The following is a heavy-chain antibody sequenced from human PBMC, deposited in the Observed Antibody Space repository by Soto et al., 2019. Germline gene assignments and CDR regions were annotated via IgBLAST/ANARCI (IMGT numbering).Heavy chain of an antibody. CDR1: GFSLTTRGVG. Sequence: QITLKESGPTLVKPTQTLTLTCTFSGFSLTTRGVGVGWIRQPPGKALECLALIYWDDDKRYSPSLQSRLSITKDTSKNQVLLTMTNVDTVDTATYYCAHIPNYYQYDWFDPWGQGTLVSVSS. J-gene: IGHJ5*02. V-gene: IGHV2-5*02. CDR3: AHIPNYYQYDWFDP. CDR2: IYWDDDK. D-gene: IGHD3-16*01.